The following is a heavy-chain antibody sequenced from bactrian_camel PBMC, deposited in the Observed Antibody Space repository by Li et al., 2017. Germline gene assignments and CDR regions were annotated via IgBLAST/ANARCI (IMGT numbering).Heavy chain of an antibody. Sequence: QVQLVESGGGSVQAGGSLSLSCEVSGQINRDYCVGWFRQAPGKGRKPFAVMDKLGKATYIDAVKGRFTISKDVTSEDDYRSTVILQMKGLKPEDTAMYYCAANSWCPNNPYVVGYRWNPTYWGQGTQ. CDR1: GQINRDYC. D-gene: IGHD7*01. CDR2: MDKLGKA. V-gene: IGHV3S53*01. J-gene: IGHJ4*01. CDR3: AANSWCPNNPYVVGYRWNPTY.